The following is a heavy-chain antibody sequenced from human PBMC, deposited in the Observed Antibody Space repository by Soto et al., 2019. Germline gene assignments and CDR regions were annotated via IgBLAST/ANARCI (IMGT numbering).Heavy chain of an antibody. J-gene: IGHJ4*02. CDR3: ARDGPSEVVAAIDYGDNAFPAC. Sequence: EVQLVESGGGLIQPGGTLRLSCAASGFTVSSDSMSWVRQAPGKGLEWDSVIYVGGSTYYADSVKGGFTISGENSKITRYLQMSSLRTEETPVYYCARDGPSEVVAAIDYGDNAFPACWRQGTLVTVSS. V-gene: IGHV3-53*01. D-gene: IGHD2-15*01. CDR2: IYVGGST. CDR1: GFTVSSDS.